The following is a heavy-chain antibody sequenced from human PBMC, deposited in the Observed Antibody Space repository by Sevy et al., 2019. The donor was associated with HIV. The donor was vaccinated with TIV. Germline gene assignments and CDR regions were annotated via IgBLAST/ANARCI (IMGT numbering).Heavy chain of an antibody. J-gene: IGHJ4*02. Sequence: GGSLRLSCAASGFTFSSYGMHWVRQAPGKGLEWVAVISYVGSNKYYADSVKGRFTISRDNSKNTLYLQMNSLRAEDTAVYYCAKDKGVWFGESLDYWGQGTLVTVSS. V-gene: IGHV3-30*18. CDR1: GFTFSSYG. D-gene: IGHD3-10*01. CDR3: AKDKGVWFGESLDY. CDR2: ISYVGSNK.